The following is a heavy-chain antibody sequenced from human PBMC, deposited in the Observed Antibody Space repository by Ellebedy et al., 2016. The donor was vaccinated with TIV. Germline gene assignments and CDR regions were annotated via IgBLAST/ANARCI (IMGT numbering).Heavy chain of an antibody. CDR1: GGSISSSNW. CDR3: AGKRGVVVIANYFDY. V-gene: IGHV4-4*02. D-gene: IGHD2-21*01. Sequence: GSLRLSXAVSGGSISSSNWWSCFRHPPGKGLQWFGEIYHSGGTNYNPSLKSRVTISVDKSKNQFSLKLSSVTAADTAVYYCAGKRGVVVIANYFDYWGQGTLVTVSS. CDR2: IYHSGGT. J-gene: IGHJ4*02.